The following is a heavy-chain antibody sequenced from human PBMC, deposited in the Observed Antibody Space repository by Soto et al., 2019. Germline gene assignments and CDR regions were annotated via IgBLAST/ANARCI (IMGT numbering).Heavy chain of an antibody. D-gene: IGHD3-16*01. J-gene: IGHJ6*02. Sequence: PSETLSLTCTVSGGSISGYYWSWVRQSPGKGLEWIGYMYYGGGINYNPSLKSRVTISVDTSKNQVSLKLASVTAADTAVYYCARVPPEGVGGMDVWGQGTTVTVSS. V-gene: IGHV4-59*01. CDR2: MYYGGGI. CDR1: GGSISGYY. CDR3: ARVPPEGVGGMDV.